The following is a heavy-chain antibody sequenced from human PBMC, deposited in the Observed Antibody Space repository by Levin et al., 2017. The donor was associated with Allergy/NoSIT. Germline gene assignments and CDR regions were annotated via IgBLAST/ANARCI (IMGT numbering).Heavy chain of an antibody. V-gene: IGHV3-7*01. CDR3: ARVDSGYCSGGSCWWYFDY. Sequence: GGSLRLSCAASGFTFSSYWMSWVRQAPGKGLEWVANIKQDGSEKYYVDSVKGRFTISRDNAKNSLYLQMNSLRAEDTAVYYCARVDSGYCSGGSCWWYFDYWGQGTLVTVSS. J-gene: IGHJ4*02. D-gene: IGHD2-15*01. CDR1: GFTFSSYW. CDR2: IKQDGSEK.